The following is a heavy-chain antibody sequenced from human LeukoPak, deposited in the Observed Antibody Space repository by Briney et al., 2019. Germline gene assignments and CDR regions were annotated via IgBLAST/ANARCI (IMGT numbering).Heavy chain of an antibody. D-gene: IGHD7-27*01. J-gene: IGHJ4*02. CDR3: VKGHWADD. CDR2: IYDGGVYT. V-gene: IGHV3-23*01. Sequence: PGGSLRLSCAASGFTFSTFVMCWVRQAPGKGLEWVSTIYDGGVYTYYADSVKGRFTISRGDSEDTLYLQMSSLRVEDTAKYYCVKGHWADDWGQGTLVTVSS. CDR1: GFTFSTFV.